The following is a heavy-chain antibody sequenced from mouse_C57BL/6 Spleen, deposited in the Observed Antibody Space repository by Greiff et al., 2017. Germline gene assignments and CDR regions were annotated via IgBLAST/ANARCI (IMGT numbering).Heavy chain of an antibody. CDR3: ARLITTVVATRYFDV. J-gene: IGHJ1*03. CDR1: GYAFSSSW. Sequence: VQLQQSGPELVKPGASVKISCKASGYAFSSSWMNWVKQRPGKGLEWIGRIYPGDGDTNYNGKFKGKATLTADKSSSTAYMPLSSLTSEDSAVYFCARLITTVVATRYFDVWGTGTTVTVSS. CDR2: IYPGDGDT. D-gene: IGHD1-1*01. V-gene: IGHV1-82*01.